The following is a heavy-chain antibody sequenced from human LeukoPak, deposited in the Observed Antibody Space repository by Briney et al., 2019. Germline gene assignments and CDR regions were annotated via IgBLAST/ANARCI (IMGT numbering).Heavy chain of an antibody. CDR1: GGTFSSYA. D-gene: IGHD2-2*01. Sequence: ASVKVSCKASGGTFSSYAISWVRQAPGQGLEWMGGIIPIFGTANYAQKFQGRVTITADESTSTAYMELSSQRSEDTAVYYCARGARPRDCSSTSCYERGYYYYYMDVWGKGTTVTIPS. V-gene: IGHV1-69*13. CDR2: IIPIFGTA. J-gene: IGHJ6*03. CDR3: ARGARPRDCSSTSCYERGYYYYYMDV.